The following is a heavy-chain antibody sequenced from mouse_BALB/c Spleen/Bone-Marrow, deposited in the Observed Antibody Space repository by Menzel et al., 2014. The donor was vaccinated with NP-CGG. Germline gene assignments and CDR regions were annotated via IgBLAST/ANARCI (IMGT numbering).Heavy chain of an antibody. CDR2: IYPGSGNT. D-gene: IGHD2-10*01. Sequence: VQLQQSGPELVKPGASVKISCKASGYTFTDYYINWVKQKPGQGLEWIGWIYPGSGNTKYNEKFKGEATLTVDTSSSTAYMQLSGPTSEDTAVYFCARSPYYGNYDDYWGQGTTLTVSS. V-gene: IGHV1-84*02. CDR3: ARSPYYGNYDDY. J-gene: IGHJ2*01. CDR1: GYTFTDYY.